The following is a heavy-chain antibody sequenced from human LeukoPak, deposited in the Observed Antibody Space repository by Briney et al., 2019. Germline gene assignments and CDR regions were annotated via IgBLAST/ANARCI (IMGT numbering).Heavy chain of an antibody. D-gene: IGHD3-22*01. J-gene: IGHJ3*02. CDR1: GGSISSYY. CDR3: ARDPSPPSYYYDSSGYKGAFDI. V-gene: IGHV4-59*01. Sequence: PSETLSLTCTVSGGSISSYYWSWIRQPPGKGLEWIGYIYYSGSTNYNPSLKSRVTISVDTSKNQFSLKLSSVTAADTAVYYCARDPSPPSYYYDSSGYKGAFDIWGQGTMVTVSS. CDR2: IYYSGST.